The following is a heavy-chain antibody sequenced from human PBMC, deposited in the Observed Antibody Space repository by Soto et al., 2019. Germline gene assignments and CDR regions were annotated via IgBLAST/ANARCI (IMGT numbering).Heavy chain of an antibody. Sequence: SVKVSCKASGFTFTSSAVQWVRQARGQRLEWIGWIVVGSGNTNYAQKFQERVTITRDMSTSTAYMELSSLRSEDTAVYYCAAFDFWSGYPSPYFAYWGQGTLVTVSS. CDR2: IVVGSGNT. D-gene: IGHD3-3*01. CDR1: GFTFTSSA. CDR3: AAFDFWSGYPSPYFAY. V-gene: IGHV1-58*01. J-gene: IGHJ4*02.